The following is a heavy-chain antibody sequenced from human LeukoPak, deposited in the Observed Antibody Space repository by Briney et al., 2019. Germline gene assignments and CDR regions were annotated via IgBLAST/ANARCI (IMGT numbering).Heavy chain of an antibody. CDR3: AKDGEGYGDYVEYYFDY. D-gene: IGHD4-17*01. Sequence: GGSLRLSCVASGFTFRSYAMNWVRQAPGKGLEWVSYMSSDSSFINYADSVKGRFTISRDNSKNTLYLQMNSLRAEDTAVYYCAKDGEGYGDYVEYYFDYWGQGTLVTVSS. V-gene: IGHV3-21*05. CDR2: MSSDSSFI. J-gene: IGHJ4*02. CDR1: GFTFRSYA.